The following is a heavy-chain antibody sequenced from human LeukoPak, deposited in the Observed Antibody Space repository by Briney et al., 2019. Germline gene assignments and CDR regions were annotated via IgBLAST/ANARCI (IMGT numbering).Heavy chain of an antibody. V-gene: IGHV4-38-2*02. Sequence: PSETLSLTCTVSGYSISSGYYWGWIRQPPGKGLEWIGSIYYSGSTYYNPSLKSRVTISVDTSKNQFSLKLSSVTAADTAVYYCARKGEWLRYWDRAFDIWGQGTMVTVSS. CDR3: ARKGEWLRYWDRAFDI. CDR1: GYSISSGYY. J-gene: IGHJ3*02. D-gene: IGHD5-12*01. CDR2: IYYSGST.